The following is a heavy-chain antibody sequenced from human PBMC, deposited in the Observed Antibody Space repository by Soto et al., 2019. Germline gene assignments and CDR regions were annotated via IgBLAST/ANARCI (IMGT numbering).Heavy chain of an antibody. D-gene: IGHD1-26*01. CDR3: ARSSGGNFGIIIEGTNWFAP. Sequence: ASVKVSCKASGGTLSSYAISWVRQAPGQGLEWMGGINPHGGSTAYAQKFKGRVTLTRDTSASTVYMEVSSLTSEDTAMYYCARSSGGNFGIIIEGTNWFAPWGQGTLVTVSS. CDR1: GGTLSSYA. CDR2: INPHGGST. V-gene: IGHV1-8*02. J-gene: IGHJ5*02.